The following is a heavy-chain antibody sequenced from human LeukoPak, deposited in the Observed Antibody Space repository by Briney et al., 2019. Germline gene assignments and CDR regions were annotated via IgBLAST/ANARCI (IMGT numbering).Heavy chain of an antibody. J-gene: IGHJ4*02. CDR3: ARGPVTTGYFAY. CDR1: GASITTSY. Sequence: SETLSLTCTVSGASITTSYRRWIRQPPGKGLEWVGYIYCSGGTNYNPSLKSRVTISVDTSKNQFSLKLSSVTAADTAVYFCARGPVTTGYFAYWGQGTLVTVSS. V-gene: IGHV4-59*01. CDR2: IYCSGGT. D-gene: IGHD4-17*01.